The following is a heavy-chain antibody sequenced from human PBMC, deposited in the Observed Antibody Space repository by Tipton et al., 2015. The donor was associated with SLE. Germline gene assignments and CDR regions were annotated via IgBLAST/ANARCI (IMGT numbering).Heavy chain of an antibody. CDR3: ARDLNWDDIGNWFAP. D-gene: IGHD1-1*01. CDR1: GASVSSHY. Sequence: GLVKPSETLSLTCTVSGASVSSHYWNWIRQTPGKGLEWIGYIHYNRDTNYHPSLKSRVTISMDTPRNQFSLNLHSVTAADTAVYYCARDLNWDDIGNWFAPWGQGVLVTVSS. J-gene: IGHJ5*02. CDR2: IHYNRDT. V-gene: IGHV4-59*02.